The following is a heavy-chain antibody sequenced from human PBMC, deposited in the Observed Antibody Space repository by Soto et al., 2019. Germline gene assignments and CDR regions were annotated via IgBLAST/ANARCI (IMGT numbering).Heavy chain of an antibody. V-gene: IGHV3-7*03. CDR2: IKRDGSEK. D-gene: IGHD3-16*02. J-gene: IGHJ4*02. CDR1: GFTFDTYW. CDR3: ARDAGGLWVSYRSQPDYFAQ. Sequence: GSLRLSCAASGFTFDTYWMNWVRKAPGKGLEWVANIKRDGSEKYYVDSVKGRFTISRDNAKNSLYLQMNSLRAEDTAVYYCARDAGGLWVSYRSQPDYFAQWGQGTPLSGST.